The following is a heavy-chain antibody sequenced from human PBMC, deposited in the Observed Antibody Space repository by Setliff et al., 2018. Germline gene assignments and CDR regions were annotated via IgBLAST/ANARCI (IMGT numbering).Heavy chain of an antibody. CDR3: AKHGEESKVTTYLAS. V-gene: IGHV4-39*01. D-gene: IGHD4-17*01. CDR2: RYYSGHT. Sequence: SETLSLTCSASGVDVIERLYYWSWVRQSPGKGLEWIGSRYYSGHTYYNPSLKSRVAMSVDKAKNQFSLNLRSVSAADTAIYYCAKHGEESKVTTYLASWGQGTLVTVSS. J-gene: IGHJ5*02. CDR1: GVDVIERLYY.